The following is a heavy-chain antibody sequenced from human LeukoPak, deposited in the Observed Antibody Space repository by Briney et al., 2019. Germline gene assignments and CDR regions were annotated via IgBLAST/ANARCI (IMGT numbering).Heavy chain of an antibody. CDR3: ARDRSLGAVPRGMDV. CDR1: GGTFSSYA. Sequence: WASVKVSCKASGGTFSSYAISWVRQAPGQGLEWMGGIIPIFGTANYAQKFQGRVTITADESTSTAYMELSSLRSEDTAVYYCARDRSLGAVPRGMDVWGQGTTVTVSS. V-gene: IGHV1-69*13. CDR2: IIPIFGTA. J-gene: IGHJ6*02. D-gene: IGHD6-19*01.